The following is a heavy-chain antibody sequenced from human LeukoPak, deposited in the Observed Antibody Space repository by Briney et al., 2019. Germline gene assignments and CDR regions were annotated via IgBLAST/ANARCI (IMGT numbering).Heavy chain of an antibody. CDR1: GYSISSGYY. J-gene: IGHJ5*02. V-gene: IGHV4-38-2*02. CDR3: ARATSSGYYRNRFDH. D-gene: IGHD3-22*01. Sequence: SETLSLTCTVSGYSISSGYYWGWIRQPPGKGLEWVGSIYHSGSTYYNPSLKSRVTISVDTSKNQFSLKLSSVTAADTAVYYCARATSSGYYRNRFDHWGQGTLVTVSS. CDR2: IYHSGST.